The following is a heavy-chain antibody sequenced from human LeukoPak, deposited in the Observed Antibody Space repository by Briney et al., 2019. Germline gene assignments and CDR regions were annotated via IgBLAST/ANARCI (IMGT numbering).Heavy chain of an antibody. CDR1: GFTLSSYA. CDR2: IASGGST. V-gene: IGHV3-23*01. D-gene: IGHD6-13*01. J-gene: IGHJ4*02. Sequence: PGGSLRLSCAASGFTLSSYAMTWVRQAPGKGLEWVSAIASGGSTYYADSVKGRFTISRDNSKNTLYLQMNSLRVEDTAVYYCTRGSSRTGHNCWGQGVLVTVSS. CDR3: TRGSSRTGHNC.